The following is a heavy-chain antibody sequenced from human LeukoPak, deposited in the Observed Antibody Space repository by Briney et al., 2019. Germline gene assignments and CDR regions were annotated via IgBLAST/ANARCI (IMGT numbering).Heavy chain of an antibody. V-gene: IGHV3-30-3*01. J-gene: IGHJ4*02. CDR1: GFTFSSYA. CDR3: AREQSTVVKAGSFDY. Sequence: PGGSLSLSCAASGFTFSSYAMHWVRQAPGKGLEWVAVISYDGSNKYYADSVKGRFTISRDNSKNTLYLQMNSLRAEDTAVYYCAREQSTVVKAGSFDYWGQGTLVTVSS. D-gene: IGHD4-23*01. CDR2: ISYDGSNK.